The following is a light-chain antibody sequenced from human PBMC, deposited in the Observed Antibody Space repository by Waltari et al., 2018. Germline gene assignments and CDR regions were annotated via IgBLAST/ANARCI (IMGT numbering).Light chain of an antibody. V-gene: IGKV3-11*01. CDR1: QSVSSY. CDR3: QQRSNWPPLT. J-gene: IGKJ4*01. CDR2: DAS. Sequence: EIVLTQSPATLSLSPGERATLSCRASQSVSSYLSWYQQKPGQAPRLLIYDASNRATGMPDRLSGRGSGTDFTLTISSREPEDCAVYYCQQRSNWPPLTFGGGTKVEIK.